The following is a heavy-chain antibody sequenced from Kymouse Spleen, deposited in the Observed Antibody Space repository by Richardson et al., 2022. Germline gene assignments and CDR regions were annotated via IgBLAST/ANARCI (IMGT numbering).Heavy chain of an antibody. CDR3: ARGLAYCGGDCSFDY. V-gene: IGHV3-33*01. J-gene: IGHJ4*02. D-gene: IGHD2-21*02. CDR2: IWYDGSNK. CDR1: GFTFSSYG. Sequence: QVQLVESGGGVVQPGRSLRLSCAASGFTFSSYGMHWVRQAPGKGLEWVAVIWYDGSNKYYADSVKGRFTISRDNSKNTLYLQMNSLRAEDTAVYYCARGLAYCGGDCSFDYWGQGTLVTVSS.